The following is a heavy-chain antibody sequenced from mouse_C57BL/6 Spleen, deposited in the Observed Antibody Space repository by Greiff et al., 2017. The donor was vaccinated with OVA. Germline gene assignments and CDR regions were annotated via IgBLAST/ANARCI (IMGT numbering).Heavy chain of an antibody. CDR1: GFTFSSYA. V-gene: IGHV5-9-1*02. J-gene: IGHJ4*01. Sequence: DVMLVESGEGLVKPGGSLKLSCAASGFTFSSYAMSWVRQTPEKRLEWVAYISSGGDYIYYADTVKGRFTISRDNARNTLYLQMSSLKSEDTAMYYCTRGGDYDGDYYAMDYWGQGTSVTVSS. CDR2: ISSGGDYI. CDR3: TRGGDYDGDYYAMDY. D-gene: IGHD2-4*01.